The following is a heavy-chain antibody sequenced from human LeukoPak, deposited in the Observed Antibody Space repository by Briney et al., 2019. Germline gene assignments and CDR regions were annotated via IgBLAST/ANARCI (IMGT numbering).Heavy chain of an antibody. CDR2: IYYSGNT. Sequence: PSETLSLTCTVSGDSISTYYWSWIRQPPGKGLEWIGYIYYSGNTNYNPSLKGRVTISIDTSKTQFSLKLTSVTAADTAVYYCARDWYGGNPFDYWGQGTLVTVSS. V-gene: IGHV4-59*01. J-gene: IGHJ4*02. CDR1: GDSISTYY. CDR3: ARDWYGGNPFDY. D-gene: IGHD4-23*01.